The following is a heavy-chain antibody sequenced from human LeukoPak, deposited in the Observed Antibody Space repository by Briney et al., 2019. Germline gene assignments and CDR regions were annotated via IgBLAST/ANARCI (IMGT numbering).Heavy chain of an antibody. D-gene: IGHD3-16*02. J-gene: IGHJ4*02. CDR1: GYTLTELS. CDR3: ATAMITFGGVIVTFDY. CDR2: FDPEDGET. V-gene: IGHV1-24*01. Sequence: GASVKVSCKVSGYTLTELSMHWVRQAPGNGLEWMGGFDPEDGETIYAQKFQGRVTMTEDTSADTAYMELSSLRSEDTAVYYCATAMITFGGVIVTFDYWGQGTLVTVSS.